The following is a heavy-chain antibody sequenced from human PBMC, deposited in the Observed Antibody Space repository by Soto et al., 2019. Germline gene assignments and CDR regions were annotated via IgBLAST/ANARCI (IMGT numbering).Heavy chain of an antibody. Sequence: KTSETLSLTCTVSGGSITNSYWSWIRQPPGKGLEWIGHISYRGRINYNPSLRSRGTISVDTSKNQFSLKLSSVTAADTAVYYCSRDSGRMYYDTWSGYDYGLDVWGQGTTVTVS. CDR1: GGSITNSY. D-gene: IGHD3-3*01. CDR3: SRDSGRMYYDTWSGYDYGLDV. V-gene: IGHV4-59*01. CDR2: ISYRGRI. J-gene: IGHJ6*02.